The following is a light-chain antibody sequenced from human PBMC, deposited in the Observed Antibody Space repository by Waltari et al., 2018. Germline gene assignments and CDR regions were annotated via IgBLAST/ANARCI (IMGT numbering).Light chain of an antibody. CDR2: WAL. CDR1: QDILYSSNNKNY. V-gene: IGKV4-1*01. CDR3: QQYYKTPS. Sequence: DIVMTQSPGSLVVSPGERATINCKSGQDILYSSNNKNYLAWYQHRPGQSPKLLFYWALTRAAVAAEQYIGSGSGTDFTPTSSRVQASDAAIYSCQQYYKTPSFGGGTMLEI. J-gene: IGKJ4*01.